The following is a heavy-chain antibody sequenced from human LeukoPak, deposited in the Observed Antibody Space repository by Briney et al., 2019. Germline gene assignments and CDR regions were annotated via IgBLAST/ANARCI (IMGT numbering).Heavy chain of an antibody. Sequence: SETLSLTCTVSGGSISSYYWSWIRQPPGKGLEWIGEINHSGSTNYNPSLKSRVTISVDTSKNQFSLKLSSVTAADTAVYYCARIWSGSYDYWGQGTLVTVSS. CDR1: GGSISSYY. D-gene: IGHD1-26*01. J-gene: IGHJ4*02. V-gene: IGHV4-34*01. CDR3: ARIWSGSYDY. CDR2: INHSGST.